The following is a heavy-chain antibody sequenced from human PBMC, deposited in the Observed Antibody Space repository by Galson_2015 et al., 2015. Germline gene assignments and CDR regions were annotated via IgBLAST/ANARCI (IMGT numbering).Heavy chain of an antibody. CDR2: IDWDDDK. CDR3: ARTGLGNWFDS. V-gene: IGHV2-70*04. Sequence: PALVKPTQSLTPTCTVSGLSLSASGMRVSWIRQSPGKALEWLARIDWDDDKFYSTSLKTRLTISKDTSKNQVVLRMTNMNPVDTATYYCARTGLGNWFDSWGQGTLVIVSS. J-gene: IGHJ5*01. CDR1: GLSLSASGMR.